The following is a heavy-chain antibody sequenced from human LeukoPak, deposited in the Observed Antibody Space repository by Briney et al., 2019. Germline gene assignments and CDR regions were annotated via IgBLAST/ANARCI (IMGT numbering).Heavy chain of an antibody. Sequence: SETLSLTCTVSGGSISSYYWSWIRQPAGKGLEWIGRIYNSGSTNYNTNYNPSLTSRVTMSVDTSKNQFSLKLNSVSAADTAVYFCARAIWYGSGTTAFDYWGQGTLVTVSP. D-gene: IGHD3-10*01. CDR2: IYNSGST. CDR1: GGSISSYY. J-gene: IGHJ4*02. CDR3: ARAIWYGSGTTAFDY. V-gene: IGHV4-4*07.